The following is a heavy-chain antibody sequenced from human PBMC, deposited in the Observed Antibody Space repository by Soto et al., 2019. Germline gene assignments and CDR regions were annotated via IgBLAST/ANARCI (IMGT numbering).Heavy chain of an antibody. CDR3: ARQDGSALYYFDY. Sequence: PGESLKISCKGSGYSFTSYWIAWVRQRPGKGLEWMGIIYPGDSDTRYSPSFQGQVTISADKSISTAYLQGSSLKASDTAMYYCARQDGSALYYFDYWGQGTLVTVSS. V-gene: IGHV5-51*01. D-gene: IGHD6-19*01. CDR2: IYPGDSDT. CDR1: GYSFTSYW. J-gene: IGHJ4*02.